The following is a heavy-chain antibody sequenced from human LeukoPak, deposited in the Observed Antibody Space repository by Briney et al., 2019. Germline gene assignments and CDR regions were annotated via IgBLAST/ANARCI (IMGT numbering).Heavy chain of an antibody. D-gene: IGHD3-3*01. Sequence: GGSLRLSCAASVLTLCSYWVHWVPQSPGKGLVWGSRINSDWSSTSYADSAKDRFTISRDNAKRTLYLQMNSLRAEDTAVYYCARVGYDFWSGYPSRNYYYYMDVWGKGTTVTASS. CDR1: VLTLCSYW. J-gene: IGHJ6*03. CDR2: INSDWSST. CDR3: ARVGYDFWSGYPSRNYYYYMDV. V-gene: IGHV3-74*01.